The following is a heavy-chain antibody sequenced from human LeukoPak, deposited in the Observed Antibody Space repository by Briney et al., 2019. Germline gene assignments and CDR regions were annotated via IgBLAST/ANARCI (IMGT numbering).Heavy chain of an antibody. CDR2: ISSSGSTI. CDR3: ARDGDIVVVPAAPPRGNFDC. J-gene: IGHJ4*02. Sequence: GGSLRLSCAASGFTFSDYYMSWIRQAPGKGLEWVSYISSSGSTIYHADSVKGRFTISRDNAKNSLYLQMNSLRAEDTAVYYCARDGDIVVVPAAPPRGNFDCWGQGTLVTVSS. D-gene: IGHD2-2*01. CDR1: GFTFSDYY. V-gene: IGHV3-11*01.